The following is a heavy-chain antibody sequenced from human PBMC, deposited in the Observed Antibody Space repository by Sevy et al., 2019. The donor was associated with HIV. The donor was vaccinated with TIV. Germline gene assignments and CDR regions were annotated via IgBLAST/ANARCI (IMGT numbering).Heavy chain of an antibody. Sequence: GGSVRLSCAATAFTFSSYDMHWVRQVAGKGLEWVSSIGLSGDTYFAGSVKGRFTISRDNVKNYLYLQMSSLRAGDTAVYYCARETAADAFDVWGQGTFVTVSS. D-gene: IGHD6-13*01. V-gene: IGHV3-13*01. J-gene: IGHJ3*01. CDR1: AFTFSSYD. CDR2: IGLSGDT. CDR3: ARETAADAFDV.